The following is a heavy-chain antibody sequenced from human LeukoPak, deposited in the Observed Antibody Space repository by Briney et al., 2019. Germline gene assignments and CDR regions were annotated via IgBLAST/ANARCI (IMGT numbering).Heavy chain of an antibody. CDR1: GFTFSSYG. J-gene: IGHJ4*02. CDR3: AKDLLAENYFDY. Sequence: PGGSLRLSCAASGFTFSSYGMHWVRQAPGKGLEWVAVISYDGSNKYYADSVKGRFTISRDNSKNTLYLQMNSLRAEDTAVYYCAKDLLAENYFDYWGQGTLVTVSS. V-gene: IGHV3-30*18. CDR2: ISYDGSNK.